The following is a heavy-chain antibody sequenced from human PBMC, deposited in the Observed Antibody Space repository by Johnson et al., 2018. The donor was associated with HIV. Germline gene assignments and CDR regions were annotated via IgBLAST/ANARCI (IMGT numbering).Heavy chain of an antibody. V-gene: IGHV3-33*05. CDR1: GFTFSTYG. J-gene: IGHJ3*02. CDR3: ARAINDAFDI. Sequence: QVQLVESGGGVVQPGRSLRLSCAASGFTFSTYGMHWVRQAPGKGLEWVAVISYDGSKKYYAGSVKGRLTISRDNAKNSLYLQMNSLRAEDTAVYFCARAINDAFDIWGQGTMVTVSS. CDR2: ISYDGSKK.